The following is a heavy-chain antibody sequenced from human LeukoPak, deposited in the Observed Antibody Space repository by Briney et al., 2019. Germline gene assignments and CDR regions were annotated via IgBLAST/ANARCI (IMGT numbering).Heavy chain of an antibody. J-gene: IGHJ5*02. CDR3: ARRTLCCGERFDP. CDR2: MYYSEST. D-gene: IGHD3-16*01. CDR1: GASISSYY. Sequence: PSETLSLTCTVSGASISSYYWSWIRQPPGKGLEWIGFMYYSESTNYNPSLKSRVIISVDTSKNQFSLKLSSVTAADTAVYYCARRTLCCGERFDPWGQGTLVTVSS. V-gene: IGHV4-59*08.